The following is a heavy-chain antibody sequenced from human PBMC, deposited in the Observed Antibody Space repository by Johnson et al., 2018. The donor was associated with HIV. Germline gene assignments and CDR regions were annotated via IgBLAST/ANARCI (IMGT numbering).Heavy chain of an antibody. CDR2: ISYDGSNT. J-gene: IGHJ3*02. CDR1: GFTFSSYA. CDR3: ARDSDSLYAFDI. Sequence: QVQLVESGGGVVQPGRSLRLSCAASGFTFSSYAMHWVRQAPGKGLEWVAVISYDGSNTYYADSVKGRFTISRDNSKNTRYLQMNSLRAEDTAVYYCARDSDSLYAFDIWGQGTMVTVSS. V-gene: IGHV3-30-3*01. D-gene: IGHD3-22*01.